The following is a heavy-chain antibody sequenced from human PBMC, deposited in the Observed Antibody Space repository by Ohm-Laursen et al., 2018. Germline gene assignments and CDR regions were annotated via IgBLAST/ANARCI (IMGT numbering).Heavy chain of an antibody. Sequence: SLRLSCAATGFTFDDYAMHWVRQAPGKGPEWVSGISWNSGSIGYADSVKGRFIISRDNAKNSLYLQTNSLRAEDTALYYCAKDHSPYSSSLRSAFDIWGQGTMVTVSS. V-gene: IGHV3-9*01. CDR1: GFTFDDYA. CDR3: AKDHSPYSSSLRSAFDI. CDR2: ISWNSGSI. J-gene: IGHJ3*02. D-gene: IGHD6-13*01.